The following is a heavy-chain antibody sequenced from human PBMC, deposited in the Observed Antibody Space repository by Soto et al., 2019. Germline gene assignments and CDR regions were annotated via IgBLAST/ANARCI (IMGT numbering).Heavy chain of an antibody. J-gene: IGHJ4*02. CDR1: GGSIRSYY. CDR3: AGENVAVPAYF. CDR2: IYYSGST. Sequence: PSETLSLTCTVSGGSIRSYYWSWIRQPPGKGLEWIGYIYYSGSTNYNPSLKSRFTISRDNAKNSVYLQMNSLRVDDTAVYFCAGENVAVPAYFWGQGTLVTVSS. V-gene: IGHV4-59*12. D-gene: IGHD6-19*01.